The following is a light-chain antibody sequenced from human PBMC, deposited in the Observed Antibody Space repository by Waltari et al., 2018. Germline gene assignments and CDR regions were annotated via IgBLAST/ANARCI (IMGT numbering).Light chain of an antibody. CDR2: GAS. Sequence: VLTQSPGTLSLSPGERANLSCRASQSLTKRYLAWYQEKPGQAPRLLLYGASSRAAGMPDRFSGRGSGTDFTLTISRLEPEDFAVYYCQQYGSSIMYTFGQGTKLEIK. CDR3: QQYGSSIMYT. J-gene: IGKJ2*01. CDR1: QSLTKRY. V-gene: IGKV3-20*01.